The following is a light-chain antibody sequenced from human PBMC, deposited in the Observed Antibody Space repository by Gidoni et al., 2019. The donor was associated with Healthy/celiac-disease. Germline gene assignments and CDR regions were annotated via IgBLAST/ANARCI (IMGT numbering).Light chain of an antibody. V-gene: IGKV3-15*01. CDR2: GAS. CDR3: QQYNNWPPIT. J-gene: IGKJ5*01. CDR1: QSVSSN. Sequence: EIEMTQSPATLSVSPGERATLSCRSSQSVSSNLAWYQQKPGQAPRLLIYGASTRATGIPARFSGSGSGTEFTLTISSLQSEDCAVYYCQQYNNWPPITFGQGTRLEIK.